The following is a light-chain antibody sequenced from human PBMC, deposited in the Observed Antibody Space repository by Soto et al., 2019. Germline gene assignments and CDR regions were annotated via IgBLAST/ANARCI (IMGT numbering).Light chain of an antibody. V-gene: IGKV3-20*01. CDR2: FSS. CDR1: QSVGNKY. CDR3: QQYVRSGT. Sequence: EIVLTQSPGTLSLSPGERATLSCRASQSVGNKYLACCQQEPFLSPSLLMHFSSHRATGIPDRFSGSGSGTDFTLTISRVEPEDFAVYYCQQYVRSGTFGQGTKVDI. J-gene: IGKJ1*01.